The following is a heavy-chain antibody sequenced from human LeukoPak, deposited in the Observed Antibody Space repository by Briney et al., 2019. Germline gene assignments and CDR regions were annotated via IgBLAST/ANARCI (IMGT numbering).Heavy chain of an antibody. CDR2: INPNSGGT. CDR3: ARADGGNSGYNWFDP. J-gene: IGHJ5*02. Sequence: ASVKVSCKASGYTLTGYYMHWVRQAPGQGLEWMGWINPNSGGTNYAQKFQGRVTMTRDTSISTAYMELSRLRSDDTAVYYCARADGGNSGYNWFDPWGQGTLVTVSS. V-gene: IGHV1-2*02. CDR1: GYTLTGYY. D-gene: IGHD4-23*01.